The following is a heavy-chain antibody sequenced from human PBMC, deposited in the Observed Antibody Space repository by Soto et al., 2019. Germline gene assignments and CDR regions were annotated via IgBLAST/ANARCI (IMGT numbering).Heavy chain of an antibody. Sequence: PSETLSLTCTVSGGSVSSGSYYWSWIRQPPGKGLEWIGYIYYSGSTNYNPSLKSRVTISVDTSKNQFSLKLSSVTAADTAVYYCARDPSGYDFWSGYRPYYFDYWGQGTLVTVSS. V-gene: IGHV4-61*01. CDR2: IYYSGST. J-gene: IGHJ4*02. CDR3: ARDPSGYDFWSGYRPYYFDY. D-gene: IGHD3-3*01. CDR1: GGSVSSGSYY.